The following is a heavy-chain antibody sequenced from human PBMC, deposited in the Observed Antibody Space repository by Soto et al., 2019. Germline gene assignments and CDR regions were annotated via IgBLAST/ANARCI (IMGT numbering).Heavy chain of an antibody. Sequence: LRLSCAASGFTFSSYAMSWVRQAPGKGLEWVSAISGSGGSTYYADSVKGRFTISRDNSKNTLYLQMNSLRAEDTAVYYCAKLVERDFGYYFDYWGQGTLVTVSS. CDR2: ISGSGGST. J-gene: IGHJ4*02. V-gene: IGHV3-23*01. CDR3: AKLVERDFGYYFDY. CDR1: GFTFSSYA. D-gene: IGHD3-16*01.